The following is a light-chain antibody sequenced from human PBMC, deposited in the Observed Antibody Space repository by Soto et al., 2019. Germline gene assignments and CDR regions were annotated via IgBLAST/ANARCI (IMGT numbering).Light chain of an antibody. J-gene: IGKJ1*01. V-gene: IGKV3-20*01. CDR3: XXYGSSPPWT. Sequence: EIVLTQSPGTLSLSPGERATLSCRASQSVSSSYLAWYQQKPGQAPRLLVYGASSRATAIPDGFRVSGSGXXXXXXXSXXXXXXXXXYYXXXYGSSPPWTFGQGTKVDIK. CDR2: GAS. CDR1: QSVSSSY.